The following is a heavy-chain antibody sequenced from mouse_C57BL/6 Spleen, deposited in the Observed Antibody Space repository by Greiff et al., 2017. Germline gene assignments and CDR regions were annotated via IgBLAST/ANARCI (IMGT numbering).Heavy chain of an antibody. CDR2: IRSKSNNYAT. J-gene: IGHJ4*01. CDR1: GFSFNTYA. CDR3: VRQGSGRLYAMDD. D-gene: IGHD3-2*02. Sequence: EVQLVESGGGLVQPKGSLKLSCAASGFSFNTYAMNWVRQAPGEGLEWVSRIRSKSNNYATYYADSVKDRFTISRDDSESMLYLQMNNLKTEDTAMYYCVRQGSGRLYAMDDWGQGTSVTVSS. V-gene: IGHV10-1*01.